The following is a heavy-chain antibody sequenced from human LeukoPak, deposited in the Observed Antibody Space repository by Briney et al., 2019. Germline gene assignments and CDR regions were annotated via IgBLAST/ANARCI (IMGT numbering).Heavy chain of an antibody. J-gene: IGHJ4*02. CDR1: GFTFSSYG. D-gene: IGHD3-22*01. CDR3: AKDYYDSSGYYPRDGY. V-gene: IGHV3-30*18. CDR2: ISYDGSNK. Sequence: GGSLRLSCAASGFTFSSYGMHWVRQAPGKGLEWVAVISYDGSNKYYADFVKGGFTISRDNSKNTLYLQMNSLRAEDTAVYYCAKDYYDSSGYYPRDGYWGQGTLVTVSS.